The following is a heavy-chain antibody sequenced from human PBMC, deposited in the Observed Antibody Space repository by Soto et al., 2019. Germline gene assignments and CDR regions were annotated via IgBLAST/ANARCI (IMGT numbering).Heavy chain of an antibody. V-gene: IGHV3-23*01. Sequence: EVQLLESGGGLVQPGGSLRLSCAASGFTFSSYAMSWVRQAPGKGLEWVSAISGSGGSTYYADSVKGRFTISRDNSKNPWYLQRNGGRAEETAVYYCAKDQGGGWGFPGGYWAQGTLVTVPS. CDR2: ISGSGGST. CDR3: AKDQGGGWGFPGGY. CDR1: GFTFSSYA. D-gene: IGHD6-19*01. J-gene: IGHJ4*02.